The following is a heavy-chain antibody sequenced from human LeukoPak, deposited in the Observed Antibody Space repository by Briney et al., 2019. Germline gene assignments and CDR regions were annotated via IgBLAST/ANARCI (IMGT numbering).Heavy chain of an antibody. Sequence: SQTLSLTCTVSGGSISSGGYYWSWIRQHPGTGLEWIGYIYYSGSTYYNPSLKSRVTISVDTSKNQFSLKLSSVTAADTAVYYCARVGYDFWSGYYPISYWGQGTLVTVSS. J-gene: IGHJ4*02. V-gene: IGHV4-31*03. CDR2: IYYSGST. CDR1: GGSISSGGYY. CDR3: ARVGYDFWSGYYPISY. D-gene: IGHD3-3*01.